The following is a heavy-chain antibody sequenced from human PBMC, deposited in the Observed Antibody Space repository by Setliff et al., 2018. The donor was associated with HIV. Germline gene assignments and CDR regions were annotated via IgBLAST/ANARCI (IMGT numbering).Heavy chain of an antibody. CDR2: ITPFNGNT. CDR3: ASSEGHDAFDI. J-gene: IGHJ3*02. Sequence: SVKVSCKASGYTFTYRYLHWVRQAPGQALEWMGWITPFNGNTNYAQKFQDRVTITRDRSMSTAYMELSSLRSEDTAMYYCASSEGHDAFDIWGQGTTVTVSS. CDR1: GYTFTYRY. V-gene: IGHV1-45*02.